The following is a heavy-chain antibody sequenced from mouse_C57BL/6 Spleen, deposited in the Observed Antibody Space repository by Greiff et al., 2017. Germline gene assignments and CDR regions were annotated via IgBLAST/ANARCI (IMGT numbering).Heavy chain of an antibody. J-gene: IGHJ3*01. D-gene: IGHD1-1*01. CDR3: ARSPSMTTVPWFAY. Sequence: EVQLQQSGPELVKPGASVKMSCKASGYTFTDSNMHWVKQSHGKSLEWIGYINPNNGGTSYNQKFKGKATLTVNQSSSTAYMELRSLTAEDSAVYYFARSPSMTTVPWFAYWGQGTRVTVSA. CDR1: GYTFTDSN. V-gene: IGHV1-22*01. CDR2: INPNNGGT.